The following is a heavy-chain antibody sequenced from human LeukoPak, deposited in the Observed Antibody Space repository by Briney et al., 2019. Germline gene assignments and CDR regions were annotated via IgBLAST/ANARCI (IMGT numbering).Heavy chain of an antibody. D-gene: IGHD6-19*01. CDR2: IYYSGST. V-gene: IGHV4-31*03. CDR3: ARVHSSGQRMDV. CDR1: GGSISSGGYY. Sequence: SQTLSLTCTVSGGSISSGGYYWSWIRHHPGNGLEWILYIYYSGSTYYNPSLKSRFTISVDTSKNQFYLKLSSVTAADTAVYYCARVHSSGQRMDVWGQGTTVTVSS. J-gene: IGHJ6*02.